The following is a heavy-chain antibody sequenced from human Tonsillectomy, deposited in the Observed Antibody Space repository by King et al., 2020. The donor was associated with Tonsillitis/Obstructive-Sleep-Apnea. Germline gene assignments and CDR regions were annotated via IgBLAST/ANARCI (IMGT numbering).Heavy chain of an antibody. Sequence: TLKESGPTLVKPTQTLTLTCTFSGFSLSTSGVGVGWIRQPPGKSLEGLALIYWDDDKRYNPSLKSRLTITKDTSKNQVVLTMTNMDPVDTATYYCAHRPGNHYYYAFDYWGQGTLVTVSS. V-gene: IGHV2-5*02. CDR3: AHRPGNHYYYAFDY. CDR2: IYWDDDK. CDR1: GFSLSTSGVG. J-gene: IGHJ4*02. D-gene: IGHD3-10*01.